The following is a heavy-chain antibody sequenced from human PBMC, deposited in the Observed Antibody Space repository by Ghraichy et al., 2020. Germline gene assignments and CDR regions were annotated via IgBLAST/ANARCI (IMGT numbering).Heavy chain of an antibody. CDR3: ARQGYGSGSYSYWFDP. CDR2: INHSGST. D-gene: IGHD3-10*01. V-gene: IGHV4-34*01. J-gene: IGHJ5*02. CDR1: GGSFSGYY. Sequence: SETLSLTCAVYGGSFSGYYWSWIRQPPGKGLEWIGEINHSGSTNYNPSLKSRVTISVDTSKNQFSLKLSSVTAADTAVYYCARQGYGSGSYSYWFDPWGQGTLVTVSS.